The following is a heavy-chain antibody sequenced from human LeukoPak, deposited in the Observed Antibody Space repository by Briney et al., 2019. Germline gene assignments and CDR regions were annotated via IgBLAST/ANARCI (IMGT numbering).Heavy chain of an antibody. CDR1: GFTFSSYG. J-gene: IGHJ4*02. D-gene: IGHD5-12*01. Sequence: PGGSLRLSCAVSGFTFSSYGMHWVRQAPGKGLEWVAVISYDGINKYYADSVQGRFTISRDTSRNTLYLQMNSLRAEDTAVYYCAKDLYSGYDSHLCDYWGQGTLVTVSS. CDR3: AKDLYSGYDSHLCDY. V-gene: IGHV3-30*18. CDR2: ISYDGINK.